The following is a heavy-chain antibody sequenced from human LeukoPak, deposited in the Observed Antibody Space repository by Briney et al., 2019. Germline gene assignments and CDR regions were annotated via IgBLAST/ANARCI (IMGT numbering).Heavy chain of an antibody. D-gene: IGHD2-2*01. Sequence: GASVKVSCKASGYTFTSYDINWVRQATGQGLEWMGWMNPNSGNTGYAQKFQGRVTMTRNTSISTAYMELSSLRSEDTAVYYCARAFYCSSTSCYYYYYYGMDVWGQGTTVTVSS. CDR2: MNPNSGNT. CDR1: GYTFTSYD. J-gene: IGHJ6*02. CDR3: ARAFYCSSTSCYYYYYYGMDV. V-gene: IGHV1-8*01.